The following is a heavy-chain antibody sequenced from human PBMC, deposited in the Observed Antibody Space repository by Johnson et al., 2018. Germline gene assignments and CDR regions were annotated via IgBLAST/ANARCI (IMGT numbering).Heavy chain of an antibody. V-gene: IGHV3-30*03. CDR1: GFTFSSYG. CDR3: ARDSPYDIVVVVAVDAFDI. Sequence: QVQLVESGGGVVQPGRSLRLSCAASGFTFSSYGMHWVRQAPGKGLEWVAVISYDRSNKYYADSVKGRFIISRDFFTNTLYLQMNSRRGEDTAVYYCARDSPYDIVVVVAVDAFDIWGHGTMVTVSS. CDR2: ISYDRSNK. J-gene: IGHJ3*02. D-gene: IGHD2-15*01.